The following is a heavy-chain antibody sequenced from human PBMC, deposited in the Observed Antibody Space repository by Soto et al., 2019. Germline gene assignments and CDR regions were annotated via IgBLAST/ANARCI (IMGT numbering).Heavy chain of an antibody. J-gene: IGHJ5*02. D-gene: IGHD2-21*01. CDR2: ITTSSAYI. CDR3: VRSGTARLLRHSWFDT. V-gene: IGHV3-21*01. Sequence: EVQLVESGGGLAKPGGSLRLSCAASGFTFNTYDMNWVRQAPGKGLEWVSSITTSSAYIYYADSLKGRITISRDNAKNSLFLQMHSLRAEDTAVYYCVRSGTARLLRHSWFDTWGQGTLVTVSS. CDR1: GFTFNTYD.